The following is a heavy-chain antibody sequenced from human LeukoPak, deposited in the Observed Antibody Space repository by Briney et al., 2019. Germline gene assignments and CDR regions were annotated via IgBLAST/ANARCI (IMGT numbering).Heavy chain of an antibody. V-gene: IGHV3-21*01. CDR2: ISSGGSYI. CDR1: GFIFTNYG. D-gene: IGHD1-26*01. J-gene: IGHJ3*02. CDR3: ATGGSNSAAFEI. Sequence: GGSLRLSCAASGFIFTNYGMNWVRQAPGKGLEWVSCISSGGSYIYYADALKGRFTISRDNAKKSLYLQMNSLRAEDTALYYCATGGSNSAAFEIWGRGTMVTVSS.